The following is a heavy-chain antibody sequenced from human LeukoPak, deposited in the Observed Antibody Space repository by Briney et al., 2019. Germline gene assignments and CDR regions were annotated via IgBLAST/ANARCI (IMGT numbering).Heavy chain of an antibody. D-gene: IGHD3-3*01. CDR1: GGSISSSSYY. CDR2: IYYSGST. V-gene: IGHV4-39*01. Sequence: SETLSLTCTVSGGSISSSSYYWGWIRQPPGKGLEWIGSIYYSGSTYYNPSLKSRVTISVDTSKNQFSLKLSSVTVADTAVYYCARAFLGLRTSRGPFDYWGQGTLVTVSS. CDR3: ARAFLGLRTSRGPFDY. J-gene: IGHJ4*02.